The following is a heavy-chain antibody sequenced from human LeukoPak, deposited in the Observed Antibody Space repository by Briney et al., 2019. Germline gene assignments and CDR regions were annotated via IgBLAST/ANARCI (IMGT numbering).Heavy chain of an antibody. V-gene: IGHV1-2*02. CDR3: ARDLQQMVVDY. D-gene: IGHD6-13*01. CDR2: INPNSGGT. Sequence: ASVKVSSTAAGYTFTGYYMHWVRHAPGQGLEWMGWINPNSGGTNYAQKFQGRVTMTRDTSISTAYMELSRLRSDDTAVYYCARDLQQMVVDYWGQGTLVTVSS. CDR1: GYTFTGYY. J-gene: IGHJ4*01.